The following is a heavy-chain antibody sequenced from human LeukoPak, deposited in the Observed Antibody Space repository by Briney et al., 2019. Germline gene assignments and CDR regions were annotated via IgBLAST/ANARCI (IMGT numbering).Heavy chain of an antibody. CDR3: ARGPPIAALSSNWFDP. CDR2: IIPIFGTA. J-gene: IGHJ5*02. Sequence: SVKVSCKASGGTFSSYAISWVRQAPGQGLEWMGGIIPIFGTANYAQKFQGRVTITTDESTSTAYMELSSLGSEDTAVYYCARGPPIAALSSNWFDPWGQGTLVTVSS. V-gene: IGHV1-69*05. CDR1: GGTFSSYA. D-gene: IGHD6-6*01.